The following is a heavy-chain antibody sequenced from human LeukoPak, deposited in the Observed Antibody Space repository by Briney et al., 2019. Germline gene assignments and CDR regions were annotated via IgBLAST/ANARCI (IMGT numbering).Heavy chain of an antibody. D-gene: IGHD3-16*01. CDR3: AKRLGGAPGYEH. CDR2: INAGNGNT. CDR1: GYTFTSYA. Sequence: EASVKVSCKASGYTFTSYAMHWVRQAPGQRLEWMGWINAGNGNTKYSQKFQGRVTITRDTSASTAYMELSSLGSEDPAVYYGAKRLGGAPGYEHWGQGTLVPLSS. V-gene: IGHV1-3*01. J-gene: IGHJ4*02.